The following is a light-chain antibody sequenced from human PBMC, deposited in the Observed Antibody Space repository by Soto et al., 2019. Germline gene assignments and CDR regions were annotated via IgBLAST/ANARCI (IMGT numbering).Light chain of an antibody. J-gene: IGLJ2*01. V-gene: IGLV4-60*02. CDR1: SGHSSYI. Sequence: QTVVTQSSSASASLGSSVKLTCTLSSGHSSYIIAWHQQQPGKAPRYLMKLEGSGSYNKGSGVPDRFSGSSSGADRYLTISNHQFEDEADYYCETWDINTHVVFGGGTKLTVL. CDR2: LEGSGSY. CDR3: ETWDINTHVV.